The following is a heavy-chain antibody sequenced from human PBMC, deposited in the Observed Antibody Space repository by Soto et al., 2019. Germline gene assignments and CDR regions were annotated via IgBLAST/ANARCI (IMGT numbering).Heavy chain of an antibody. CDR1: GFTVSSHY. V-gene: IGHV3-66*01. CDR3: ARGPRLKGAFDI. J-gene: IGHJ3*02. CDR2: IYSGGST. Sequence: GGSLSLSCAASGFTVSSHYMSWVRQAPGKGLEWVSVIYSGGSTYYADSVKGRFTISRDNSKNTLYLQMSSLRAEDTAVYYCARGPRLKGAFDIWGQGTMVTVSS.